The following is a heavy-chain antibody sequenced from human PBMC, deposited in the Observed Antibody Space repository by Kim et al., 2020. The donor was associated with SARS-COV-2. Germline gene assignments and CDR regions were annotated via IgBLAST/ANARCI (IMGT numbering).Heavy chain of an antibody. D-gene: IGHD4-17*01. CDR3: AIDFYGDYDPDS. V-gene: IGHV3-48*02. Sequence: GGSLRLSCAASGFTLSSYSMNWVRQAPGKGLEWVSYISSSGRTIYYAASVKGRFTISRDNAKNSLYLQMNSLRDEDTAVYYCAIDFYGDYDPDSWGQGTLVTVSS. CDR2: ISSSGRTI. J-gene: IGHJ4*02. CDR1: GFTLSSYS.